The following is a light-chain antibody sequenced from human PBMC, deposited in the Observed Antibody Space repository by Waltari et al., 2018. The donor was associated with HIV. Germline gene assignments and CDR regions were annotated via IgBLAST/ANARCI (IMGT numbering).Light chain of an antibody. J-gene: IGLJ2*01. CDR1: SSNIGGNA. V-gene: IGLV1-44*01. Sequence: QSVLTQPPSASGALGQRVSIFCSGSSSNIGGNAVNLFQQLPGTAPKLLISSNIQRRSGVPDRFSASKSGTSASLAISGLQSEDEADYYCGSWDDSLNGHVVFGGGTKLTVL. CDR2: SNI. CDR3: GSWDDSLNGHVV.